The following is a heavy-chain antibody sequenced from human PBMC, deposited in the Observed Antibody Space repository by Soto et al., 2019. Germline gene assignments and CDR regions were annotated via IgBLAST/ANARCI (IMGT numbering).Heavy chain of an antibody. J-gene: IGHJ6*02. CDR3: ARGLYYYGMDV. V-gene: IGHV4-34*01. Sequence: SETLSLTCAVYGGSFVGYYCSFIRQPPGKWLEWIGEINHSGSTNYNPSLKSRVTISVDTSKNQFSLKLSSVTAADTAVYYCARGLYYYGMDVWGQGTTVTVSS. CDR1: GGSFVGYY. CDR2: INHSGST.